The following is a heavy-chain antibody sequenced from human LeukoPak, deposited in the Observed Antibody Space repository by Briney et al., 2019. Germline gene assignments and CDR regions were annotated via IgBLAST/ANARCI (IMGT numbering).Heavy chain of an antibody. CDR1: GFTFSNYG. CDR3: AKDRESMVMDGAFDI. Sequence: PGGSLRLSCAASGFTFSNYGIHWVRQAPGKGLEWVAVISYDGSNKYYADSVKGRFTISRDNSKNTMYLQMNSLRAEDTAVYYCAKDRESMVMDGAFDIWGQGTMVSVSS. V-gene: IGHV3-30*18. CDR2: ISYDGSNK. J-gene: IGHJ3*02. D-gene: IGHD3-10*01.